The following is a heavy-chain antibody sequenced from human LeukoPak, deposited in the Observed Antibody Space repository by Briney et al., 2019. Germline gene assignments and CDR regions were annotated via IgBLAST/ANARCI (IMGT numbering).Heavy chain of an antibody. Sequence: GGSLRLSCAASGFTFSSYSMNWVRQAPGKGLEWVSSISSSSSYIYYADSVKGRFTISRDNAKNSLYLQMNSLRAEDTAVYYCAKDRTEVVPAVLDVWGKGTTVTVSS. D-gene: IGHD2-2*01. CDR3: AKDRTEVVPAVLDV. V-gene: IGHV3-21*01. CDR2: ISSSSSYI. J-gene: IGHJ6*04. CDR1: GFTFSSYS.